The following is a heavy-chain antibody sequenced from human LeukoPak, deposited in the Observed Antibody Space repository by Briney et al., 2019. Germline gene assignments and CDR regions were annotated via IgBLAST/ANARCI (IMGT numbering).Heavy chain of an antibody. Sequence: SETLSLTCTVSGGSISSSSYYWGWIRQPPGKGLEWIGSIYYSGSTYYNPSLKSRVTISVDTSKNQFSLELSSVTAADTAVYYCAKETIVVVPAAILRYYYYYYMDVWGKGTTVTVSS. V-gene: IGHV4-39*01. CDR3: AKETIVVVPAAILRYYYYYYMDV. CDR2: IYYSGST. CDR1: GGSISSSSYY. J-gene: IGHJ6*03. D-gene: IGHD2-2*02.